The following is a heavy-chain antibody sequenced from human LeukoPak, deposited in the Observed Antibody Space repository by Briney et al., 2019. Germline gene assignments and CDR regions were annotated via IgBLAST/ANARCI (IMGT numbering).Heavy chain of an antibody. V-gene: IGHV3-21*01. Sequence: PGGSLRFSCAASGFTLSSYSMNWVRQAPGKGLEWVSSISSSSSYIYYADSVKGRFTISRDNAKNSLYLQMNSLRAEDTAVYYCARDRGMLAAAFDIWGQGTMVTVSS. D-gene: IGHD6-13*01. CDR1: GFTLSSYS. CDR2: ISSSSSYI. CDR3: ARDRGMLAAAFDI. J-gene: IGHJ3*02.